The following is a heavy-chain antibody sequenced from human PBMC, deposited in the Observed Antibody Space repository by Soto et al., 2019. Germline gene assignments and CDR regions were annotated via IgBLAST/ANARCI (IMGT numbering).Heavy chain of an antibody. CDR1: GYTFTSYA. V-gene: IGHV1-3*01. J-gene: IGHJ5*02. CDR2: INAGNGNT. CDR3: ARRTLKYCSGGSCYSGTWFDP. Sequence: QVQLVQSGAEVKKPGASVKVSCKASGYTFTSYAMHWVRQAPGQRLEWMGWINAGNGNTKYSQKFQGRVTITRDTSASTAYMELSSVRAEDTAVYYCARRTLKYCSGGSCYSGTWFDPWGQGTLVTVSS. D-gene: IGHD2-15*01.